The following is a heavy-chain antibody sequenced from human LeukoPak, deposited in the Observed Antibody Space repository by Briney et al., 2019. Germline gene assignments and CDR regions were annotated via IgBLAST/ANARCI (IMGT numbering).Heavy chain of an antibody. J-gene: IGHJ4*02. D-gene: IGHD3-10*01. CDR1: GGSISTYY. CDR3: ARELKGVYGSESYFADHFDY. CDR2: IFSSGTS. V-gene: IGHV4-4*07. Sequence: SETLSLSCTVSGGSISTYYWSWIRQSAGKGLEWIGRIFSSGTSNYSPSLQSRVTMSVDTPKNQFSLRLSSVTAADTAVYYCARELKGVYGSESYFADHFDYWGQGILVTVSS.